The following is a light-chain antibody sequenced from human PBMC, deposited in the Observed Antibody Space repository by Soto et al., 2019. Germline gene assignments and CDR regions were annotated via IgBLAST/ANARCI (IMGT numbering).Light chain of an antibody. V-gene: IGLV2-14*03. Sequence: QSALSQPASASGTPGQSITISCTGTSTDVGGYNYVSWYQHHTGKAPKLMINDVRTRPSGVSNRFSGSESANTASLTIPELQAEDEDDYSSKSYTRSRTYVFGAGTKVTVL. J-gene: IGLJ1*01. CDR3: KSYTRSRTYV. CDR1: STDVGGYNY. CDR2: DVR.